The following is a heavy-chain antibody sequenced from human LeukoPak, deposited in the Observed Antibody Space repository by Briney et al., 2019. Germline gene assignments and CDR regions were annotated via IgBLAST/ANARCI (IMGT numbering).Heavy chain of an antibody. D-gene: IGHD3-22*01. J-gene: IGHJ6*03. V-gene: IGHV4-38-2*02. CDR3: ARRRKYYYDSSGSPQTYMDA. CDR2: IYHSGST. CDR1: GYSISSGYY. Sequence: SETLSLTCTVSGYSISSGYYWGWIRQPPGKGLEWIGSIYHSGSTYYNPSLKSRLTISADTSKNQFSLKLSSVTAADTAVYYCARRRKYYYDSSGSPQTYMDAWGKGTTVTISS.